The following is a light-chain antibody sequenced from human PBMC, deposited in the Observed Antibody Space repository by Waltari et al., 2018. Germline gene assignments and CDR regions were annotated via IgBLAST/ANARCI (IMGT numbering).Light chain of an antibody. CDR1: SSRSYS. J-gene: IGLJ2*01. Sequence: SSELTHDPAVSVALGLTVRITCQGHSSRSYSASWYQQKPGQAPVLVIYGKNNRPSGIPDRFSGSSSGNTASLTITGAQAEDEADYYCNSRDSSGNHVVFGGGTKLTVL. V-gene: IGLV3-19*01. CDR2: GKN. CDR3: NSRDSSGNHVV.